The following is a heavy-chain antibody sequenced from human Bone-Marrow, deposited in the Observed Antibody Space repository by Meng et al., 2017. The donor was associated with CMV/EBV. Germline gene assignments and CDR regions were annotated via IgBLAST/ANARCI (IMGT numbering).Heavy chain of an antibody. V-gene: IGHV3-74*01. CDR1: GFTFSSYW. J-gene: IGHJ6*02. CDR2: INSDGSST. D-gene: IGHD2-2*01. CDR3: ARGEHCSSTSRYPHYYGMDV. Sequence: GGSLRLSCAASGFTFSSYWMHWVRQAPGKGLVWVSRINSDGSSTSYADSVKGRFTISRDNAKNTLYLQMNSLRAEDTAVYYCARGEHCSSTSRYPHYYGMDVWGQGTTVTVSS.